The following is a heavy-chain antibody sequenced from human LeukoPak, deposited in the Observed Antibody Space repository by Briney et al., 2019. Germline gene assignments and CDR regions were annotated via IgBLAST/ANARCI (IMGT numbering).Heavy chain of an antibody. J-gene: IGHJ6*02. CDR2: ISGDGGST. D-gene: IGHD3-10*01. CDR3: AKGKFTMVRGVMDV. Sequence: GGSLRLSCAASGFTFDDYAMHWVRHAPGKGLEWVSLISGDGGSTYYADSVKGRFTISRDNSKNSLYLQMNSLRTEDTALYYCAKGKFTMVRGVMDVWGQGTTVTVSS. V-gene: IGHV3-43*02. CDR1: GFTFDDYA.